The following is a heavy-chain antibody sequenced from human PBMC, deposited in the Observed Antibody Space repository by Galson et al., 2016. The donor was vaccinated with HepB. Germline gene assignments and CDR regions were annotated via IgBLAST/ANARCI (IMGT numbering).Heavy chain of an antibody. CDR1: GDSIRSTNYY. V-gene: IGHV4-39*01. J-gene: IGHJ4*02. D-gene: IGHD3-22*01. CDR3: MRHYSSGPRAVDS. Sequence: SETLSLTCTVSGDSIRSTNYYWGWVRQPPGKGLEWIGSIYYSGNTYYNTSLLSRVSVSIDTPKNQFSLKVTAVTAADAAVYYFMRHYSSGPRAVDSWGQGTLVTVSS. CDR2: IYYSGNT.